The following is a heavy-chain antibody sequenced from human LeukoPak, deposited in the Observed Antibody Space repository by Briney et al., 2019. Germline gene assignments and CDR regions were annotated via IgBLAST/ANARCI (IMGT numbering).Heavy chain of an antibody. Sequence: GGSLRLSCAASEFTFSSFAMNWVRQAPGKGLEWVSGTSDSGTTTYYADSVKGRFTTSRDNSKKTLFLQMDSLRAEDTAVYYCAKGGSGFSFYYGMDVWGQGTTVTVSS. D-gene: IGHD3-10*01. CDR2: TSDSGTTT. CDR3: AKGGSGFSFYYGMDV. V-gene: IGHV3-23*01. CDR1: EFTFSSFA. J-gene: IGHJ6*02.